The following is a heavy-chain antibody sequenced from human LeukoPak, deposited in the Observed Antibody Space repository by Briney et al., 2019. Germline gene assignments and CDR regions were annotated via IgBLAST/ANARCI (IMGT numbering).Heavy chain of an antibody. CDR3: TTDELSDCSGGSCYPDY. V-gene: IGHV3-15*01. D-gene: IGHD2-15*01. J-gene: IGHJ4*02. Sequence: GGSLRLSCAASGFTFSNACMSWVRQAPGKGLEWVGRIKSKTDGGTTDYAAPVKGRFTISRDDSKNTLYQQMNSLKTEDTAVYYCTTDELSDCSGGSCYPDYWGQGSMVTVSS. CDR2: IKSKTDGGTT. CDR1: GFTFSNAC.